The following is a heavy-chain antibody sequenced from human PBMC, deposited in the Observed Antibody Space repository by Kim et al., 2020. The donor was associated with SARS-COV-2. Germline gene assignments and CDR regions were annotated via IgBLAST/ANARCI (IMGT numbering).Heavy chain of an antibody. Sequence: GGSLRLSCAASGFTFSNAWMSWVRQAPGKGLEWVGRIKSKTDGGTTDYAAPVKGRLTISRDDSKNTLYLQMNSLKTEDTAVYYCTTALSYYGSGSYYTIDYWGQGTLVTVSS. CDR1: GFTFSNAW. CDR2: IKSKTDGGTT. V-gene: IGHV3-15*01. CDR3: TTALSYYGSGSYYTIDY. J-gene: IGHJ4*02. D-gene: IGHD3-10*01.